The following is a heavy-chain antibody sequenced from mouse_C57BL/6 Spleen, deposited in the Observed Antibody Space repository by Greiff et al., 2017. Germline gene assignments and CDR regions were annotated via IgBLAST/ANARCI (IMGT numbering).Heavy chain of an antibody. Sequence: EVHLVESGGGLVKPGGSLKLSCAASGFTFSSYAMSWVRQTPEKRLEWVATISDGGSYTYYPDNVKGRFTISRDNAKNNLYLQMSHLKSEDTAIYYCARDKTTVYFDYWGQGTTLTVSS. D-gene: IGHD1-1*01. CDR3: ARDKTTVYFDY. V-gene: IGHV5-4*01. CDR2: ISDGGSYT. J-gene: IGHJ2*01. CDR1: GFTFSSYA.